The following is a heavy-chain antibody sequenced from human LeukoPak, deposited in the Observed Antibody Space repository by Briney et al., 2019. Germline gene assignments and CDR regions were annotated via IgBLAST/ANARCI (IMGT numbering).Heavy chain of an antibody. CDR2: ISSSSSTI. CDR1: GFTFSSYA. J-gene: IGHJ4*02. Sequence: GGSLRLSCAASGFTFSSYALNWVRQAPGKGLEWVSYISSSSSTIYYTDSVKGRSTISRDNAKTSLYLQMNSLRAEDTAVYYCAKDGHFWSGYYPPTYFDYWGQGTLVTVSS. V-gene: IGHV3-48*01. CDR3: AKDGHFWSGYYPPTYFDY. D-gene: IGHD3-3*02.